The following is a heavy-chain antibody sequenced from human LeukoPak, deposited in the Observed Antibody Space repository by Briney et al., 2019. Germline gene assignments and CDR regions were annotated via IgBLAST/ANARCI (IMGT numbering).Heavy chain of an antibody. J-gene: IGHJ6*03. CDR2: YYGGRT. CDR3: ARYDHAPSYYYYYMDV. Sequence: SETLSLTCTVSGDSISRYYWSWIRQSPGRGLEWIGYYGGRTTYNPSLKSRVTMSVDTSKNQFSLKLTSVTAADTAVYYCARYDHAPSYYYYYMDVWGKGTTVTVPS. D-gene: IGHD1-14*01. CDR1: GDSISRYY. V-gene: IGHV4-59*01.